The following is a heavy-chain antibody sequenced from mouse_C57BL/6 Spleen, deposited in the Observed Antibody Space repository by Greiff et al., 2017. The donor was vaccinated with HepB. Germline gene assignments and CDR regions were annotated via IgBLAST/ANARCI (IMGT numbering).Heavy chain of an antibody. Sequence: VQLKESGPGLVKPSQSLSLTCSVTGYSITSGYYWNWIRQFPGNKLEWMGYISYDGSNNYNPSLKNRISITRDTSKNQFFLKLNSVTTEDTATYYCARLYYYDGYYFDYWGQGTTLTVSS. D-gene: IGHD1-1*01. V-gene: IGHV3-6*01. CDR1: GYSITSGYY. CDR2: ISYDGSN. J-gene: IGHJ2*01. CDR3: ARLYYYDGYYFDY.